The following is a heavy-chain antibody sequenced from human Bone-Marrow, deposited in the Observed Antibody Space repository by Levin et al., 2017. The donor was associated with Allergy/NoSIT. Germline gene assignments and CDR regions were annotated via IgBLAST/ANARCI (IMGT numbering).Heavy chain of an antibody. CDR1: GDSVSSNSAA. CDR2: TYYRSKWYN. Sequence: SQTLSLTCAISGDSVSSNSAAWNWIRQSPSRGLEWLGRTYYRSKWYNDYAVSVKSRITINPDTSKNQFSLQLNSVTPEDTAVYYCARDLIVDTAMVTGFYYFDYWGQGTLVTVSS. V-gene: IGHV6-1*01. CDR3: ARDLIVDTAMVTGFYYFDY. D-gene: IGHD5-18*01. J-gene: IGHJ4*02.